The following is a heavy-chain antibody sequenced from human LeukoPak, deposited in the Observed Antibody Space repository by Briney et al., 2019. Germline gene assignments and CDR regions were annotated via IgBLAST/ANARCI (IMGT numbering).Heavy chain of an antibody. CDR3: AREMATPYYYYYGMDV. D-gene: IGHD5-24*01. CDR1: GFTVSSNY. V-gene: IGHV3-53*01. CDR2: IYSGGST. J-gene: IGHJ6*02. Sequence: PGGSLRLSCAASGFTVSSNYMSWVRQAPGKGLEWVSVIYSGGSTYYADSVKGRFTISRDNSKNTLYLQMSSLRAEDTAVYYCAREMATPYYYYYGMDVWGQGTTVTVSS.